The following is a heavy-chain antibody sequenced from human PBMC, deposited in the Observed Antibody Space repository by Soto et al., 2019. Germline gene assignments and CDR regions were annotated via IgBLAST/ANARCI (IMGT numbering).Heavy chain of an antibody. J-gene: IGHJ6*02. D-gene: IGHD3-16*01. Sequence: QVQLVQSGAEVKNPGASVKFSCKASGYPFTRYGIGWSRQAPGQGLEWMGWINTDKGNTNYAQKVQGRVTLTTDTSTSTAYMELRTLRSNDTAIYYSAMVDVYVTPSPQDDWGQWTTVSVSS. CDR1: GYPFTRYG. CDR2: INTDKGNT. CDR3: AMVDVYVTPSPQDD. V-gene: IGHV1-18*01.